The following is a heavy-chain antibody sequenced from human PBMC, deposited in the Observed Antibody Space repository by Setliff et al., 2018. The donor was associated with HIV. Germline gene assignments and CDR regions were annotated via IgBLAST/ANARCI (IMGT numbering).Heavy chain of an antibody. Sequence: PGGSLRLSCAASGFTVSSNYMSWVRQAPGKGLEWVSVIYSGGSTYYADSVKGRFTISRDNSKSTLYLQMNSLRAEDTAVYYCARDQWGYSYGYYYYYYMDVWGKGTTVTVSS. V-gene: IGHV3-66*02. CDR1: GFTVSSNY. CDR3: ARDQWGYSYGYYYYYYMDV. CDR2: IYSGGST. J-gene: IGHJ6*03. D-gene: IGHD5-18*01.